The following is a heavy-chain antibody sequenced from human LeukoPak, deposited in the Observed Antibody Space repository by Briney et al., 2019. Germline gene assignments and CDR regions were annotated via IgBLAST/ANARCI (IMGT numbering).Heavy chain of an antibody. CDR1: GFTFISYG. V-gene: IGHV3-33*01. CDR3: ARESQVYDYVWGSYRYFSY. CDR2: IWYDGSNK. D-gene: IGHD3-16*02. J-gene: IGHJ4*02. Sequence: GGCLRPSCAASGFTFISYGMHWVRQAPGKGREWVAVIWYDGSNKNYADSVKGRFTISRDNSKNTLYLQTNSLRAEDTAVYYCARESQVYDYVWGSYRYFSYWGQGTLVTVSS.